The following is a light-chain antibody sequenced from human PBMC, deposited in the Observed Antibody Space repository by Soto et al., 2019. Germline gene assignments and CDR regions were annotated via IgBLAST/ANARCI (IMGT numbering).Light chain of an antibody. CDR2: EVS. J-gene: IGLJ3*02. V-gene: IGLV2-8*01. CDR3: CSFSGSNSIGV. CDR1: SSDIGGYNY. Sequence: QSALTQPPSASGSPGQSVTISCTGTSSDIGGYNYVSWYQQHPGKAPQLMIFEVSKRPSGVLDRFSGSKSGNTASLTASGGLDDEDADYYCCSFSGSNSIGVFGAGTKVTVL.